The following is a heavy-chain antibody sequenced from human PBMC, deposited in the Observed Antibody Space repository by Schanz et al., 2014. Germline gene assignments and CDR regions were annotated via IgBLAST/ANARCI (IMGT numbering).Heavy chain of an antibody. J-gene: IGHJ4*02. Sequence: QVQLQESGPGLVKPSETLSLTCSVSGDSITGVSRYWGWIRQPPGKGLEWIASDCISATDYVNESLQSRVSISIDRSKNQLSLKVPSVPAADTAVYFCARHRDEMATVSSPFDYWGQGILVTVSS. CDR2: DCISATD. CDR1: GDSITGVSRY. D-gene: IGHD2-15*01. CDR3: ARHRDEMATVSSPFDY. V-gene: IGHV4-39*01.